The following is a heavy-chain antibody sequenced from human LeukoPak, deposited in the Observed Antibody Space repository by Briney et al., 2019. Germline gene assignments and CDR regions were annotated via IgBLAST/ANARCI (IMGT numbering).Heavy chain of an antibody. CDR1: GGSISSYY. J-gene: IGHJ6*02. CDR2: IYYSGST. Sequence: LETLSLTCTVSGGSISSYYWSWIRQPPGKGLEWIGYIYYSGSTNYNPSLKSRVTTSEDTSKTQFSLTLSSVTGADTAWYYCARDPGYCRSTGCWVYYYGIDVWGQGTTVTVSS. CDR3: ARDPGYCRSTGCWVYYYGIDV. D-gene: IGHD2-2*01. V-gene: IGHV4-59*01.